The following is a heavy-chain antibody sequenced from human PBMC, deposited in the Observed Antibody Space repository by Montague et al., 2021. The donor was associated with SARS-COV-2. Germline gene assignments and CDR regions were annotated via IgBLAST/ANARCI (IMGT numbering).Heavy chain of an antibody. CDR1: GGSISSSGYY. Sequence: TLSLTCTVYGGSISSSGYYWSWMRQHQGKGLEWIGYNYYSGSNYYNPYIKRRVTISVDTYKNPLSLKLSSVTAADTAVYYCARDVGWYSSSWFDYWGQGTLVTVSS. CDR2: NYYSGSN. J-gene: IGHJ4*02. D-gene: IGHD6-13*01. CDR3: ARDVGWYSSSWFDY. V-gene: IGHV4-31*03.